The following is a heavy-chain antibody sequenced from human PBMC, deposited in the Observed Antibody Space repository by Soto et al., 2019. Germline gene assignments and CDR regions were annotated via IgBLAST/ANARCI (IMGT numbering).Heavy chain of an antibody. J-gene: IGHJ4*02. CDR2: VYSSGTI. V-gene: IGHV3-53*01. CDR1: GFTVTTTH. Sequence: GSLRLSCAASGFTVTTTHMGWVRQAPGKGLEWVSVVYSSGTIYYIDSVKGRFTMSRDTSKSTVYLQMNSLRAEDTAVYYCARPLHRYDGPDYWGQGILVTVSS. CDR3: ARPLHRYDGPDY. D-gene: IGHD2-2*01.